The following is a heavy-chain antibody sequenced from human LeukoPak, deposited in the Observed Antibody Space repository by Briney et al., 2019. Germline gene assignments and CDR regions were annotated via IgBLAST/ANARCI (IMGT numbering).Heavy chain of an antibody. CDR1: GGSISSISYY. CDR3: AREIAGARGAFDI. Sequence: SETLSLTCTISGGSISSISYYWGWIRQPPGKGLEWIGSIYYTGSTYYNPSLKSRVTVSVDTSKNQFSLNLRSVTAADTAVYYCAREIAGARGAFDIWGQGTMVTVSS. V-gene: IGHV4-39*02. CDR2: IYYTGST. D-gene: IGHD1-26*01. J-gene: IGHJ3*02.